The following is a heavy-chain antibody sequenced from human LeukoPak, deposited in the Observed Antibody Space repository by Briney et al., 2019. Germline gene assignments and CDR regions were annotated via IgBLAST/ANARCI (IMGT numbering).Heavy chain of an antibody. J-gene: IGHJ3*02. CDR3: ARDRGYSGYGKDAFDI. D-gene: IGHD5-12*01. V-gene: IGHV4-39*07. CDR1: GGSISSSSYY. Sequence: SETLSLTCTVSGGSISSSSYYWGWIRQPPGKGLEWIGSIYYSGSTYYNPSLKSRVTIPVDTSKNQFSLKLSSVTAADTAVYYCARDRGYSGYGKDAFDIWGQGTMVTVSS. CDR2: IYYSGST.